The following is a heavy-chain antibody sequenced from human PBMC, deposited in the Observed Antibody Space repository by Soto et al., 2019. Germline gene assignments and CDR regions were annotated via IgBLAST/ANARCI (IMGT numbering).Heavy chain of an antibody. D-gene: IGHD3-10*01. J-gene: IGHJ2*01. CDR3: AKEPFGPDWYFDL. CDR1: GFTFRSYA. V-gene: IGHV3-23*01. Sequence: DVQLLESGGGLVQPGGSLRLSCAASGFTFRSYAMSWVRQAPGKGLEWVSGISGSGISTHYADSVKGRFTVSRDNSKNTLYLQMNSLRAEDTAVYNCAKEPFGPDWYFDLWGRGTLVTVSS. CDR2: ISGSGIST.